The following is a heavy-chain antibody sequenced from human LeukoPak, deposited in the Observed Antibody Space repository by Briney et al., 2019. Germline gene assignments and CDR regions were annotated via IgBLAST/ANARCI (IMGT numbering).Heavy chain of an antibody. V-gene: IGHV4-59*02. J-gene: IGHJ3*02. Sequence: PSETLSLTCTVSGGSVTDYYWSWIRQSPGKGLEWIGYIYYTGTSYNPSLKSRVTISADTSKNQFSLKLISVTAADTAVYYCARFHSSSWYADDAFDIWGQGTMVTVSS. CDR3: ARFHSSSWYADDAFDI. CDR2: IYYTGT. D-gene: IGHD6-13*01. CDR1: GGSVTDYY.